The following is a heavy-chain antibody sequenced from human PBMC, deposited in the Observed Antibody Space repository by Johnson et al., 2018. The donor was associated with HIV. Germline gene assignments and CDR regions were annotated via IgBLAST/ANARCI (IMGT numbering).Heavy chain of an antibody. CDR3: ARGRLRAGAFDI. J-gene: IGHJ3*02. CDR1: GFTFSSYG. Sequence: QVQLVESGGGVVQPGGSLRLSCAASGFTFSSYGMHWVRQAPGKGLEWVAFIRYDGSNKYYADSVKGRFTISRDNSKNTVFLQMNTLRAEDPAVYYCARGRLRAGAFDIWGQGTMVTVSS. V-gene: IGHV3-30*02. CDR2: IRYDGSNK. D-gene: IGHD6-13*01.